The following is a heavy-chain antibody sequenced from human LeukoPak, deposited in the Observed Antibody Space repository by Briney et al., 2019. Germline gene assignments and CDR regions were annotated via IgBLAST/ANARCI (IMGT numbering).Heavy chain of an antibody. V-gene: IGHV3-7*01. CDR1: GFTFSSSW. CDR2: INQDGREI. CDR3: ARDRDSYRSLDY. J-gene: IGHJ4*02. D-gene: IGHD2-21*01. Sequence: GGSLRLSCAASGFTFSSSWMSWVRQAPGKGLEWVANINQDGREIYYVDSVKGRFTISRDNAKNSLYLQMNSLRAKDTAVYYCARDRDSYRSLDYWGQGTLVTVSS.